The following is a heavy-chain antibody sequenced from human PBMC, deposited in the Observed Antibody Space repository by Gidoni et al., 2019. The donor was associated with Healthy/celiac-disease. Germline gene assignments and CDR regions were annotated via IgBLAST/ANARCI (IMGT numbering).Heavy chain of an antibody. D-gene: IGHD3-22*01. J-gene: IGHJ5*02. Sequence: EVQLVESGGGLVKPGRSLRLSCTASGFTFGDYAMSWFRQAPGKGLEWVGFIRSKAYGGTTEYAASVKGRFTISRDDSKSIAYLQMNSLKTEDTAVYYCTRVPPMGTMIVPWFDPWGQGTLVTVSS. CDR3: TRVPPMGTMIVPWFDP. CDR1: GFTFGDYA. V-gene: IGHV3-49*05. CDR2: IRSKAYGGTT.